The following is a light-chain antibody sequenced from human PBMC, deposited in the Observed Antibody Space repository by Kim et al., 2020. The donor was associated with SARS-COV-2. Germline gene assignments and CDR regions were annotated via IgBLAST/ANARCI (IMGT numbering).Light chain of an antibody. V-gene: IGLV1-47*01. CDR2: RNN. Sequence: ELTQPPSASGTPGQRVTISCSGSSSNIGSNYVYWYQQLPGTAPKLLIYRNNQRPSGVPDRFSGSKSGTSASLAISGLRSEDGADYYCAAWDDSLSGPVFGGGTQLTVL. CDR3: AAWDDSLSGPV. CDR1: SSNIGSNY. J-gene: IGLJ2*01.